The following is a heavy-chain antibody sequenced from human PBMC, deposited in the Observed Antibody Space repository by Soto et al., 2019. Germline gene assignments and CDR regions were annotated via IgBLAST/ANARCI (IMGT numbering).Heavy chain of an antibody. Sequence: SETLSLTCAVYGGSFSGYYWSWIRQPPGKGLEWIGEINHSGSTNYNPSLKSRVTISVDTSKNQFSLKLSSVTAADTAVYYCARGRTLAVRKRIAAAGNPYYMDVWGKGTTVTVSS. CDR1: GGSFSGYY. CDR3: ARGRTLAVRKRIAAAGNPYYMDV. J-gene: IGHJ6*03. CDR2: INHSGST. D-gene: IGHD6-13*01. V-gene: IGHV4-34*01.